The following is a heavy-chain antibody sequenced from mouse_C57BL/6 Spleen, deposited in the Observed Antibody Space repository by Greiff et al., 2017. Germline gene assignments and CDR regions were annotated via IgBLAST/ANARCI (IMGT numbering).Heavy chain of an antibody. J-gene: IGHJ4*01. CDR1: GFTFSDAW. V-gene: IGHV6-6*01. Sequence: EVKLVESGGGLVQPGGSMKLSCAASGFTFSDAWMDWVRQSPEKGLEWVAEIRNKANNHATYYAESVKGRFTISRDDSKSSVYLQMNSLRAEDTGIYYCTRNPYYDYDGGYAMDYWGQGTSVTVSS. CDR3: TRNPYYDYDGGYAMDY. CDR2: IRNKANNHAT. D-gene: IGHD2-4*01.